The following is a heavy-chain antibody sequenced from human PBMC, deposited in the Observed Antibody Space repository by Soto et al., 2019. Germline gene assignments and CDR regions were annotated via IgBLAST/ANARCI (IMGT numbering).Heavy chain of an antibody. CDR3: AKGGRSSLPTRSYFDF. D-gene: IGHD6-6*01. CDR2: ISGSGDTT. J-gene: IGHJ4*02. V-gene: IGHV3-23*01. Sequence: GGSLRLSCAASGFTFSNYAMTWVRQAPGKGLEWVSTISGSGDTTYYADSVKGRFTISRDSSKDTLYVEMHTLRTEDKAIYYCAKGGRSSLPTRSYFDFRGQGTLVTVSS. CDR1: GFTFSNYA.